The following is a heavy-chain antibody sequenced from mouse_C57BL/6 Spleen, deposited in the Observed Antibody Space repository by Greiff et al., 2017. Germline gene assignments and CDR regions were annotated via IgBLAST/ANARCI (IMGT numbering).Heavy chain of an antibody. D-gene: IGHD2-4*01. Sequence: VQLKQSGPGLVKPSQSLSLTCSVTGYSITSGYYWNWIRQFPGNKLEWMGYISYDGSNNYNPSLKNRISITRDTSKNQFFLKLNSVTTEDTATYYCARVADYGVFAYWGQGTLVTVSA. V-gene: IGHV3-6*01. J-gene: IGHJ3*01. CDR3: ARVADYGVFAY. CDR2: ISYDGSN. CDR1: GYSITSGYY.